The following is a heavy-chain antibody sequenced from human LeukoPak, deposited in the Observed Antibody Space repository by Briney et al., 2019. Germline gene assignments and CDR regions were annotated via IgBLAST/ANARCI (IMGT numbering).Heavy chain of an antibody. CDR1: GYTFIGYY. CDR2: INPNNGAT. CDR3: ARDRGYGGFDI. Sequence: EASVKVSCKASGYTFIGYYIHWVRQAPGQGLEWMGWINPNNGATKYAQKFQGRVTMTRDTSISTAYMELSGLRSEDTAIYYCARDRGYGGFDIWGQGTMVTVSS. V-gene: IGHV1-2*02. J-gene: IGHJ3*02. D-gene: IGHD4-23*01.